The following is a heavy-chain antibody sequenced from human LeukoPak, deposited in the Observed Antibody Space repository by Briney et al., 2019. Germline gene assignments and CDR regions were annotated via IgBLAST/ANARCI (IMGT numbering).Heavy chain of an antibody. J-gene: IGHJ4*02. CDR1: GYTFTGYY. CDR2: INPHSGGT. CDR3: ARAIHEDYYDSSGSPYFDY. Sequence: WASVKVSCKASGYTFTGYYMHWVRQAPGQGLEWMGWINPHSGGTNYAQKFQGRVTMTRDTSISTAYMELSRLRSDDTAVYYCARAIHEDYYDSSGSPYFDYWGQGTLVTVSS. D-gene: IGHD3-22*01. V-gene: IGHV1-2*02.